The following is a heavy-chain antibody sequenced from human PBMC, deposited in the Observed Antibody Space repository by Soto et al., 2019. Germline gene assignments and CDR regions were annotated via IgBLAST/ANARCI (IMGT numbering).Heavy chain of an antibody. D-gene: IGHD5-18*01. CDR2: ISPYNGNT. Sequence: QVQLVQSGAEVKKPGASVKVSCKASDKTLLSYEISWVRQAPGQGLEWMGWISPYNGNTNYEQKLQGRVTMTTDTSTSTAYMELRSLRSDDTAVYYCATQIDTVMVFRDWGQGNLVTVSS. J-gene: IGHJ4*02. V-gene: IGHV1-18*01. CDR1: DKTLLSYE. CDR3: ATQIDTVMVFRD.